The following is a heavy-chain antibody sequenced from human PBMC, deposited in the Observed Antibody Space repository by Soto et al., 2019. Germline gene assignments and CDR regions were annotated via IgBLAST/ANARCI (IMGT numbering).Heavy chain of an antibody. CDR2: IIPIFGTA. J-gene: IGHJ6*02. Sequence: QVQLVQSGAEVKKPGSSVKVSCKASGGTFSSYAISWVRQAPGQGLEWMGGIIPIFGTANYAQKFQGRVTITADESTSTAYMELSSLRSEYTAVYYCARDWSQYGSGGSCVGRYYYGMDVGGQGTTVTVSS. CDR3: ARDWSQYGSGGSCVGRYYYGMDV. D-gene: IGHD2-15*01. CDR1: GGTFSSYA. V-gene: IGHV1-69*01.